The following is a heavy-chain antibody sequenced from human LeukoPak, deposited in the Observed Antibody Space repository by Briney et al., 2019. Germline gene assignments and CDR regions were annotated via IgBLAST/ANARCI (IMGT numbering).Heavy chain of an antibody. V-gene: IGHV3-21*01. J-gene: IGHJ4*02. CDR1: GFTLSSNA. Sequence: PGGSLRLSCAASGFTLSSNAMNWVRQAPGKGLEWVSSISSSSSYIYYADSVKGRFTISRDNAKNSLYLQMNSLRAEDTAVYYCARDSRIAVALHDYWGQGTLVTVSS. CDR2: ISSSSSYI. D-gene: IGHD6-19*01. CDR3: ARDSRIAVALHDY.